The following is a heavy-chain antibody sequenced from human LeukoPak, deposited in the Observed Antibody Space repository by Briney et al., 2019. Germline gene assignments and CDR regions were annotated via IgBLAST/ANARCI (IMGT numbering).Heavy chain of an antibody. J-gene: IGHJ4*02. V-gene: IGHV3-23*01. CDR1: GFTFSSYA. CDR3: AKDWSRIYYDSSDF. CDR2: ISGSGGST. Sequence: QPGGSLRLSCAASGFTFSSYAMSWVRQAPGKGLEWVPAISGSGGSTYYTDSVKGRFTISRDNSKNTLYLQMNSLRAEDTAVYYCAKDWSRIYYDSSDFWGQGTLVTVSS. D-gene: IGHD3-22*01.